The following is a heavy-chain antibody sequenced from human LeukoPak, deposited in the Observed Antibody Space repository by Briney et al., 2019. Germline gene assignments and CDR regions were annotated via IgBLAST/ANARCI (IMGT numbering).Heavy chain of an antibody. V-gene: IGHV3-48*02. CDR1: GFSFSSYS. CDR2: ISSSGSTK. Sequence: GGSLRLSCAASGFSFSSYSMNWVRQAPGKGLEWVSFISSSGSTKSYADSAKGRFTISRDNAKNSLYLQMNSLRDEDTAVYYCARSVYYADYWGQGTLVTVSS. J-gene: IGHJ4*02. D-gene: IGHD3-22*01. CDR3: ARSVYYADY.